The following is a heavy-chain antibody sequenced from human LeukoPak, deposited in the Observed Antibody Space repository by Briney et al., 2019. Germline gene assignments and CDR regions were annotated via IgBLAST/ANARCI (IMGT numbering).Heavy chain of an antibody. CDR1: GFTFSTYS. J-gene: IGHJ4*02. CDR3: AKDVAPDSGWDLDY. CDR2: IYNSGAKT. D-gene: IGHD6-19*01. V-gene: IGHV3-23*01. Sequence: QPGGSLRLSCAASGFTFSTYSMTWVRQGPGKGLEWVSSIYNSGAKTFYADSVKGRFTISRDNSKNTLYLQMNSLRVEDTAVYYRAKDVAPDSGWDLDYWGQGTLVTVSS.